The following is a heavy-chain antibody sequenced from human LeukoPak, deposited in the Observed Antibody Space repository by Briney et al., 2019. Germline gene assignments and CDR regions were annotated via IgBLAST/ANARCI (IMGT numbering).Heavy chain of an antibody. Sequence: SETLSLTCAVSGGSISSGGYSWSWIRQPPGKGLEWIGYIYHSGSTYYNPTLKSRVTISVDTSKNQFSLKLSSVTAADTAVYYCAREQYAPYYYGSGSHLFAFDIWGQGTMVTVSS. V-gene: IGHV4-30-2*01. J-gene: IGHJ3*02. D-gene: IGHD3-10*01. CDR2: IYHSGST. CDR3: AREQYAPYYYGSGSHLFAFDI. CDR1: GGSISSGGYS.